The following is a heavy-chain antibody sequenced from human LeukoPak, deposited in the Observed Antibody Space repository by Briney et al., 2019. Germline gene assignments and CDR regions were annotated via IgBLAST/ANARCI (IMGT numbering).Heavy chain of an antibody. J-gene: IGHJ4*02. Sequence: PGGSLRLSCAASGFTFGSYAMSWVRQAPGKGLEWVSGTSGSGGSTYYADSVKGRFTISRDNSKNTLFLQMNSLRAEDTAVYYCAKCRSGGSCYNFDYWGQGTLVTVSS. CDR3: AKCRSGGSCYNFDY. V-gene: IGHV3-23*01. CDR1: GFTFGSYA. CDR2: TSGSGGST. D-gene: IGHD2-15*01.